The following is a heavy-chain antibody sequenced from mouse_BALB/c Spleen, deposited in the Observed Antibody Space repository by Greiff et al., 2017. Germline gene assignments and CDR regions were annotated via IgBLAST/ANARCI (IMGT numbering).Heavy chain of an antibody. CDR3: TRCGITTLETFAMDY. Sequence: VQLQQPGAELVKPGASVKMSCKASGYTFTSYWMHWVKQRPGQGLEWIGVIDPSDSYTSYNQKFKDKATLTVDTSSSTAYMQLSSLTSEDSAVYYCTRCGITTLETFAMDYWGQGTSVTVSS. CDR2: IDPSDSYT. D-gene: IGHD2-4*01. CDR1: GYTFTSYW. V-gene: IGHV1S127*01. J-gene: IGHJ4*01.